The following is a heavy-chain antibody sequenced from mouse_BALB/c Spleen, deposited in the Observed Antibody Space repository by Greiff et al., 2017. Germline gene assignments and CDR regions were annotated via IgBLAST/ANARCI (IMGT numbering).Heavy chain of an antibody. J-gene: IGHJ4*01. V-gene: IGHV5-17*02. CDR3: AKGGDLVSYAMDY. D-gene: IGHD2-10*02. CDR1: GFTFSSFG. Sequence: EVKLQESGGGLVQPGGSRKLSCAASGFTFSSFGMHWVRQAPEKGLEWVAYISSGSSTIYYADTVKGRFTISRDNPKNTLFLQMTSLRSEDTAMYYCAKGGDLVSYAMDYWGQGTSVTVSS. CDR2: ISSGSSTI.